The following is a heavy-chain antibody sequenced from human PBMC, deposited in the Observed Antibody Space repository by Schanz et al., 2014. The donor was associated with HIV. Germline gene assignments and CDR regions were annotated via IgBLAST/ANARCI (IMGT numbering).Heavy chain of an antibody. Sequence: QVQLVQSGAEVKKPGSSVKVSCKASGGTFSSYSISWVRQAPGQGLEWMGGIIPIFNTANYAQKWQDRVTMTADKSTSTIYMELNSLRSEDTAVYYCARVLHLVLGNYGMDVWGQGTTVTVSS. D-gene: IGHD6-13*01. CDR3: ARVLHLVLGNYGMDV. V-gene: IGHV1-69*06. CDR1: GGTFSSYS. CDR2: IIPIFNTA. J-gene: IGHJ6*02.